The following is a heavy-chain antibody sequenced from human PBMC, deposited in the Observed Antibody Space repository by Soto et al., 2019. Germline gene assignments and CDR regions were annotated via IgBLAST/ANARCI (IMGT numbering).Heavy chain of an antibody. J-gene: IGHJ5*02. V-gene: IGHV4-4*02. CDR3: ARVCCSSSWDSSAFDP. CDR1: GGSISSSNW. Sequence: PSETLSLTCAVSGGSISSSNWWSWVRQPPGKGLEWIGEIYHSGSTNYNPSLKSRVTISVDKSKNQFSLKLSSVTAADTAVYYWARVCCSSSWDSSAFDPWGQGTLVTVSS. D-gene: IGHD6-13*01. CDR2: IYHSGST.